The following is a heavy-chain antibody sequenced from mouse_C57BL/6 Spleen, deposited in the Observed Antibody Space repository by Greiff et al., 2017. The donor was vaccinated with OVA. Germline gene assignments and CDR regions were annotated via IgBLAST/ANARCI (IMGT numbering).Heavy chain of an antibody. Sequence: QVQLKESGPGLVAPSQSLSITCTVSGFSLTSSGVHWVRQPPGKGLEWLVVICSDGSTTYNSALKSRLSISKANSTSQVFLKMTSLQTDDTAMYYGARHKDYDYYAMDYWGQGTSVTVSS. CDR2: ICSDGST. J-gene: IGHJ4*01. D-gene: IGHD2-4*01. V-gene: IGHV2-6-1*01. CDR1: GFSLTSSG. CDR3: ARHKDYDYYAMDY.